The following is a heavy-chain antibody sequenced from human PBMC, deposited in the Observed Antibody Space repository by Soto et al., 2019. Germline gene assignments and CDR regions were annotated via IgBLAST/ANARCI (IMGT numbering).Heavy chain of an antibody. CDR1: GYTFTSYG. CDR3: ARGIKYGAYSRWFDP. D-gene: IGHD4-17*01. CDR2: MNPNSGNT. Sequence: QVQLVQSGAEVKKPGASVKVSCKASGYTFTSYGINWVRQATGQGLEYLGWMNPNSGNTAYVQKFQGRVTMTWDTSITTAYMELSSLRSEDTAVSFCARGIKYGAYSRWFDPWGQGTLVTVS. V-gene: IGHV1-8*01. J-gene: IGHJ5*02.